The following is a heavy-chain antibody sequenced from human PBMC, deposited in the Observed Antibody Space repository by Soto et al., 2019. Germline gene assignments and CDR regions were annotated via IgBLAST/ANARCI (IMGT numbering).Heavy chain of an antibody. V-gene: IGHV3-13*01. CDR3: ARGGTYYYGSGSLRSAVFDY. J-gene: IGHJ4*02. D-gene: IGHD3-10*01. CDR1: GFTFSSYD. Sequence: GGSLRLSCAASGFTFSSYDMHWVRQATGKGLEWVSAIGTAGDTYYPGSVKGRFTISRENAKNSLYLQMNSLRAEDTAVYYCARGGTYYYGSGSLRSAVFDYWGQGTLVTVSS. CDR2: IGTAGDT.